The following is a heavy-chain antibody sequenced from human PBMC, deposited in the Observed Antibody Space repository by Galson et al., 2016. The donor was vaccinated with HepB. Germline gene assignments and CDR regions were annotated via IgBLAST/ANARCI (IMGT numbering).Heavy chain of an antibody. CDR2: IDTAGDT. CDR3: TRGRFNGNILNFDS. V-gene: IGHV3-13*01. J-gene: IGHJ4*02. Sequence: SLRLSCAGSGFSFESYDIHWVRQAAGKGLEWVSRIDTAGDTYYAAPVWGRFIISRENAKDSVYVQMNNLGAEDTAMYYGTRGRFNGNILNFDSWGPGALVTDSS. D-gene: IGHD1-1*01. CDR1: GFSFESYD.